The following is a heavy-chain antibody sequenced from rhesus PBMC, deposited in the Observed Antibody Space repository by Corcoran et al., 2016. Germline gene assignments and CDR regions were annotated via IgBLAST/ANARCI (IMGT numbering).Heavy chain of an antibody. CDR2: IYGSGGGT. Sequence: QVQLQESGPGLVKPSETLSLTCAVSGGSIRDDYYWSWIRQPPGKGLEWIGYIYGSGGGTNYNHSLKNLVTISIDTSKNQFSMKLSSVTAADTAVYYCARVPGYFDYWGQGVLVTVSS. J-gene: IGHJ4*01. CDR3: ARVPGYFDY. V-gene: IGHV4-106*01. CDR1: GGSIRDDYY.